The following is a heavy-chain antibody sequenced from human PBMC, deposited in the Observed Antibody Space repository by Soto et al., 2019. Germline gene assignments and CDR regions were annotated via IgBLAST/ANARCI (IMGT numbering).Heavy chain of an antibody. J-gene: IGHJ5*02. D-gene: IGHD2-2*01. CDR3: ARVVPGAEAWFGP. CDR2: ISGNDGKT. V-gene: IGHV1-18*01. Sequence: ASVKVSCKASGYRFTNHGISWVRQAPGQGLEWMGWISGNDGKTKYARKFQGRVTMTTDTSTSTAYMEMNSLRHDDTAVYYCARVVPGAEAWFGPWGQGTLVTVSS. CDR1: GYRFTNHG.